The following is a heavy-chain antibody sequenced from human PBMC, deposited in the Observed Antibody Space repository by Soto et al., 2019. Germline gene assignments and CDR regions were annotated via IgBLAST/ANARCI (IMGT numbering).Heavy chain of an antibody. CDR2: ISYDGSNK. J-gene: IGHJ6*02. Sequence: QVPLVESGGGVVQPGRSLRLSCAASGFTFSSYAMHWVRQAPGKGLEWVAVISYDGSNKYYADSVKGRFTISRDKSKNTRYRQMGSRRAEDTAVYYGAREYPGYCSGGSCDSYGMDVWGQGTTVTVSS. D-gene: IGHD2-15*01. CDR3: AREYPGYCSGGSCDSYGMDV. V-gene: IGHV3-30-3*01. CDR1: GFTFSSYA.